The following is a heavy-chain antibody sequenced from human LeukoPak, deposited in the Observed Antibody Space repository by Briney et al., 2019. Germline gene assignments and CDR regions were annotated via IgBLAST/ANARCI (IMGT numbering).Heavy chain of an antibody. CDR1: GGSISGYY. V-gene: IGHV4-4*07. CDR3: ARVTTTVRYHYYGMDV. Sequence: PSETPSLTCSASGGSISGYYWSWIRQPAGKGLEWIGRIYTSGSTNYNPSLKSRLTMSVDTSKNQFSLKLTSVTAADTAVYYCARVTTTVRYHYYGMDVWGQGTTVTVSS. D-gene: IGHD4-11*01. J-gene: IGHJ6*02. CDR2: IYTSGST.